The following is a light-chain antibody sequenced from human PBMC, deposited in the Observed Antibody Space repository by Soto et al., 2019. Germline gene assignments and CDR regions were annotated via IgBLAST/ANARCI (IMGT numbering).Light chain of an antibody. Sequence: EIVMRHSPATLSVSTGERATLSCRASQSVNSNYLAWYQQKPGQAPRLLIYGISKRATDIPDRFSGSGSGTEFTLTISSLQPEDFATYYCQQHGQWPITFGQGTRLEI. V-gene: IGKV3D-15*01. CDR2: GIS. J-gene: IGKJ5*01. CDR3: QQHGQWPIT. CDR1: QSVNSN.